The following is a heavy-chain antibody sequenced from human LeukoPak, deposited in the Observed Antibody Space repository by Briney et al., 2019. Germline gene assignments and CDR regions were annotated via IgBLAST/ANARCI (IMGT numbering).Heavy chain of an antibody. CDR1: GYTFTSYG. CDR2: ISAYNGNT. V-gene: IGHV1-18*01. CDR3: ARDSSWVGDYVWGSYPKEEYYFDY. J-gene: IGHJ4*02. Sequence: GASVKVSCKASGYTFTSYGISWVRQAPGQGLEWMGWISAYNGNTNYAQKFQGRVTMTRDTSISTAYMELSRLRSDDTAVYYCARDSSWVGDYVWGSYPKEEYYFDYWGQGTLVTVSS. D-gene: IGHD3-16*02.